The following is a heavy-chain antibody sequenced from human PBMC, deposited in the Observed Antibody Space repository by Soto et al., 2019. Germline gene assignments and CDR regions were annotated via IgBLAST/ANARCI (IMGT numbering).Heavy chain of an antibody. D-gene: IGHD3-22*01. J-gene: IGHJ4*02. V-gene: IGHV1-2*04. CDR1: GYTFTGYY. CDR2: INPNSGGT. CDR3: AHNPLGLNSFDY. Sequence: ASVKVSCKASGYTFTGYYIHWVRQAPGQGLEWMGWINPNSGGTNYAQKFQGWVTMTRDTSISTAYMELSRLTSDDTATYYCAHNPLGLNSFDYWGQGTLVTVSS.